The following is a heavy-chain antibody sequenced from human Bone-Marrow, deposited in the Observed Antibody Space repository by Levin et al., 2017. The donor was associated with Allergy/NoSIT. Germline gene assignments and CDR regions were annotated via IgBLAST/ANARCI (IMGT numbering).Heavy chain of an antibody. D-gene: IGHD2-8*02. CDR1: GFIFSSCW. J-gene: IGHJ4*02. Sequence: GGSLRLSCAASGFIFSSCWMTWFRQAPGKGLEWVANIKQDGSATYYVDSVKGRFTISRDNTQSSVSLQMNSLRVDDTAIYYCARGYGWLQDFWGQGVLVTVSS. V-gene: IGHV3-7*01. CDR2: IKQDGSAT. CDR3: ARGYGWLQDF.